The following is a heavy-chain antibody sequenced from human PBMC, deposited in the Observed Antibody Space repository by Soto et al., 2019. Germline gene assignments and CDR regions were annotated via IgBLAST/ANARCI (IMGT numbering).Heavy chain of an antibody. Sequence: SETLSLTCTVSGGSISSYYWSWIRQPPGKGLEWIGYIYYSGSTNYNPSLKSRVTISVDTSKNQFSLKLSSVTAADTAVYYCARIWGSTMPETKPGWLRSPEYYYYYYMDVWGKGTTVTVSS. CDR2: IYYSGST. J-gene: IGHJ6*03. CDR3: ARIWGSTMPETKPGWLRSPEYYYYYYMDV. CDR1: GGSISSYY. D-gene: IGHD5-12*01. V-gene: IGHV4-59*08.